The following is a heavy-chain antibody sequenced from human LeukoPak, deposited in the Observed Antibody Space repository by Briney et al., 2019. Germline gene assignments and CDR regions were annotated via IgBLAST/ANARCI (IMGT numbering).Heavy chain of an antibody. J-gene: IGHJ4*02. CDR1: GVSFSGYY. CDR3: ARGVLVGATRKFDY. Sequence: SETLSVTCAVYGVSFSGYYGSWIRQPPGKGLEWIGEINHSGSTNYNPSLKSRVTISVDTSKNQFSLKLSSVTAADTAVYYCARGVLVGATRKFDYWGQGTLVTVSS. V-gene: IGHV4-34*01. CDR2: INHSGST. D-gene: IGHD1-26*01.